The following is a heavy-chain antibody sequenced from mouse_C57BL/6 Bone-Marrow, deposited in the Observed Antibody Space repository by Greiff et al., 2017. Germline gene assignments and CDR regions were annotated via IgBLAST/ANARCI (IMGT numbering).Heavy chain of an antibody. Sequence: EVKLMESGGGLVQPGGSLKLSCAASGFTFSDYGMAWVRQAPRKGPEWVAFISNLAYSIYYADTVTGRFPISRENAKNTLYLEMSSLRSEDTAMYYCARGDGYDANFDGWGTGTTVTVSS. J-gene: IGHJ1*03. V-gene: IGHV5-15*01. CDR1: GFTFSDYG. CDR2: ISNLAYSI. D-gene: IGHD2-2*01. CDR3: ARGDGYDANFDG.